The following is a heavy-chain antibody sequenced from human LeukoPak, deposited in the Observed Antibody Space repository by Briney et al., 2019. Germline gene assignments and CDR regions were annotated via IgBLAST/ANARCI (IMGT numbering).Heavy chain of an antibody. V-gene: IGHV1-24*01. Sequence: WASVKVSCKVSGYTLTELSMHWVRQAPGKGLGWMGGFDPEDGETIYAQKFQGRVTMTEDTSTDTAYMELSSLRSEDTAVYYCAALDGIVGATGAFDIWGQGTMVTVSS. CDR2: FDPEDGET. J-gene: IGHJ3*02. D-gene: IGHD1-26*01. CDR1: GYTLTELS. CDR3: AALDGIVGATGAFDI.